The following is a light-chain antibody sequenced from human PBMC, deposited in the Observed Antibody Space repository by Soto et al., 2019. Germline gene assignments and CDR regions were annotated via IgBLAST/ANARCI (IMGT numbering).Light chain of an antibody. CDR3: CSYVGSSTWV. V-gene: IGLV2-23*01. CDR1: SSDIWSYNL. J-gene: IGLJ3*02. CDR2: EGS. Sequence: QSALTQPASVSGSPGQSITISCTGTSSDIWSYNLVSWYHQHPGKAPKLMIYEGSKRPSGVSNRFSGSKSGNTASLTISGLQAEDEADYYCCSYVGSSTWVFGGGTKLTVL.